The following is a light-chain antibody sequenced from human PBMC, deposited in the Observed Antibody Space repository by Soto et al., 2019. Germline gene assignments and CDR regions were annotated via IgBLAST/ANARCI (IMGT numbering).Light chain of an antibody. J-gene: IGLJ2*01. V-gene: IGLV2-11*01. CDR3: CSYAGNYILV. Sequence: QSALTQPRSVSGSPGQSVTISCTGTSSDIGNYNYVSWYQQHPGKVPELIIYDVNKRPSGVPDRFSGSKSGNTASLTISGLRAEDEADYYCCSYAGNYILVFGGGTQLTVL. CDR2: DVN. CDR1: SSDIGNYNY.